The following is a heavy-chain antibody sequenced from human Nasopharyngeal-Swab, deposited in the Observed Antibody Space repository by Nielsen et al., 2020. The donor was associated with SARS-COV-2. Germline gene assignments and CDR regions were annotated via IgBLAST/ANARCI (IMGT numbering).Heavy chain of an antibody. V-gene: IGHV3-9*01. J-gene: IGHJ6*03. D-gene: IGHD6-19*01. CDR3: AKAAVAGTYYYYYMDV. Sequence: WSRQPPGKGLEWVSGISWNSGSIGYADSVKGRFTISRDNAKNSLYLQMNSLRAEDTALYYCAKAAVAGTYYYYYMDVWGKGTTVTVSS. CDR2: ISWNSGSI.